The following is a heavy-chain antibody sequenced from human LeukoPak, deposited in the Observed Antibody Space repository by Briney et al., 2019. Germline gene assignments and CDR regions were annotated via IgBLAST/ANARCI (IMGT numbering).Heavy chain of an antibody. V-gene: IGHV3-33*01. J-gene: IGHJ6*03. CDR2: IWYDGSNK. CDR3: ARDEVYDRYYYYYYMDV. D-gene: IGHD2/OR15-2a*01. Sequence: GGSLRLSWAASGFTFSSYGMHWVRQAPGKGLEWVAVIWYDGSNKYYADSVKGRFTISRDNSKNTLYLQMNSLRAEDTAVYYCARDEVYDRYYYYYYMDVWGKGTTVTVSS. CDR1: GFTFSSYG.